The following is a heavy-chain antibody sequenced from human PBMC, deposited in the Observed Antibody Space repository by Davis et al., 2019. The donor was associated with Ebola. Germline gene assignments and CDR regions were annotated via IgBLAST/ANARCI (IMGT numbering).Heavy chain of an antibody. CDR3: AKAETSELELPYYYYGMDV. D-gene: IGHD1-7*01. Sequence: PGGSLRLSCAASGFTFSSYAMSWVRQAPGKGLEWVSAISGSGGSTYYADSVKGRFTISRDNSKNTLYPQMNSLRAEDTAVYYCAKAETSELELPYYYYGMDVWGQGTTVTVSS. V-gene: IGHV3-23*01. J-gene: IGHJ6*02. CDR1: GFTFSSYA. CDR2: ISGSGGST.